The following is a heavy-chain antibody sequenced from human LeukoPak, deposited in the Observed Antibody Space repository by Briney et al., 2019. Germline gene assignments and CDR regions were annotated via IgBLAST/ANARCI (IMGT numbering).Heavy chain of an antibody. Sequence: SGGALRLACAAHGHTLRNYAMRWGRQAPGKAAERVSAIFHSGETTYYADSVRGRFTISRDNSKNTLYLQMNSLRAEDTAVYYCAEVETGNKFDYWGQGTLVTVSS. J-gene: IGHJ4*02. V-gene: IGHV3-23*01. CDR3: AEVETGNKFDY. CDR1: GHTLRNYA. D-gene: IGHD1-1*01. CDR2: IFHSGETT.